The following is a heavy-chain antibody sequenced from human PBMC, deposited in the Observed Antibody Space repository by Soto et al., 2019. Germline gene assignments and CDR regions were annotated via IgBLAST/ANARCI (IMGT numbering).Heavy chain of an antibody. CDR3: ASWDYDVLTGYSYDD. Sequence: QVQLVQSGAEVKKPGSSVKVSCKASGGTFNNYGVGWVRQAPGQGLEWMGGIIPMIGRTNYAQKFQGRLTLTADASRSTAYMELRSLRSDDTAVYYCASWDYDVLTGYSYDDWGQGTLVTVSS. CDR1: GGTFNNYG. V-gene: IGHV1-69*01. J-gene: IGHJ4*02. D-gene: IGHD3-9*01. CDR2: IIPMIGRT.